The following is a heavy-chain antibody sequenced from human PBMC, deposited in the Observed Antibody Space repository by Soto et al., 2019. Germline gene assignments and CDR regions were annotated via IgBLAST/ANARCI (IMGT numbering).Heavy chain of an antibody. J-gene: IGHJ5*02. D-gene: IGHD3-16*01. CDR2: ITGSAGST. V-gene: IGHV3-23*01. Sequence: EVQLLESGGGLVQPGGSLRLSCAASGFTFSSYAMSWVRQAPGKGLEWVSAITGSAGSTYYAASVKGRFTISRDDSKNTLYLQMNSLRAEDTAVYYCAKDLGLDPWGQGTLVTVSS. CDR1: GFTFSSYA. CDR3: AKDLGLDP.